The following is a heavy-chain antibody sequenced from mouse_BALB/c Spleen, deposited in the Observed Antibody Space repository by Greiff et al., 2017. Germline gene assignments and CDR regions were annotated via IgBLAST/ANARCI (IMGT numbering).Heavy chain of an antibody. V-gene: IGHV1-54*03. CDR3: ARRGIYYGNYDAMDY. D-gene: IGHD2-1*01. Sequence: QVQLQQSGAELVRPGTSVKVSCKASGYAFTNYLIEWVKQRPGQGLEWIGVINPGSGGTNYNEKFKGKATLTADKSSSTAYMQLSSLTSDDSAVYFCARRGIYYGNYDAMDYWGQGTSVTVSS. CDR1: GYAFTNYL. J-gene: IGHJ4*01. CDR2: INPGSGGT.